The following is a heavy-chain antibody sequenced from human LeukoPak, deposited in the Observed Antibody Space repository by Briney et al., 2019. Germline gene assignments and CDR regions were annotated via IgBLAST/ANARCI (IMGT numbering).Heavy chain of an antibody. V-gene: IGHV3-48*01. J-gene: IGHJ4*02. CDR1: GFTFSGYS. D-gene: IGHD6-19*01. CDR2: ISTSSTTT. CDR3: ARERAVAVSRGDF. Sequence: PGGSLRLSCAASGFTFSGYSMNWVRQAPGKGLEWIAYISTSSTTTYYADSVKGRFTTSRDNAKSSLYLQMSSLRAEDTAVYFCARERAVAVSRGDFLGQGTLVTVSS.